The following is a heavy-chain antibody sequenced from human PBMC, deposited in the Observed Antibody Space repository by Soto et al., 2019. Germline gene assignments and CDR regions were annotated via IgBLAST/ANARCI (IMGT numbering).Heavy chain of an antibody. CDR1: GGSFSGYY. D-gene: IGHD6-13*01. CDR2: INHSGST. Sequence: PSETLSLTCAVYGGSFSGYYWSWIRQPPGEGLEWIGGINHSGSTYYSPSLKGRLIISVDPSKNQFSLKLTSVTAADMAMYYCARPKTIGAAAGKGWFDPWGQGTLVTVSS. J-gene: IGHJ5*02. V-gene: IGHV4-34*01. CDR3: ARPKTIGAAAGKGWFDP.